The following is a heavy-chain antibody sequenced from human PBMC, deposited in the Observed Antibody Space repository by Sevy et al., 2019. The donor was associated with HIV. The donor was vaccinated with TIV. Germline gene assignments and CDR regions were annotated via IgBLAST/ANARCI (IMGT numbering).Heavy chain of an antibody. CDR3: ARDGGNYFDY. CDR1: GFTFTSYS. D-gene: IGHD3-16*01. Sequence: GGSLRLSCEASGFTFTSYSMNWVRQAPGKGLEWVSSISSYSYISYADSVKGRFTVSRDNAKNSLYLQMNSLRAEDMAVYYCARDGGNYFDYWGQGTLVTASS. CDR2: ISSYSYI. J-gene: IGHJ4*02. V-gene: IGHV3-21*01.